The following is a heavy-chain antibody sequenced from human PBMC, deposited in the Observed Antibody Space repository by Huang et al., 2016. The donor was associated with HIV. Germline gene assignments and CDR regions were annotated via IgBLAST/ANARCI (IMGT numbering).Heavy chain of an antibody. CDR3: ARDHGYCSGGSCYSMSAFDI. J-gene: IGHJ3*02. CDR2: ISAYNGNT. V-gene: IGHV1-18*04. CDR1: GYTFTSYG. D-gene: IGHD2-15*01. Sequence: QVQLVQSGAEVKKPGASVKVSCKASGYTFTSYGISWVRQAPGQGLEGMGWISAYNGNTNYAQKLQGRGTMTTDTSTSTAYMELRSLRSDDTAVYYCARDHGYCSGGSCYSMSAFDIWGQGTMVTVSS.